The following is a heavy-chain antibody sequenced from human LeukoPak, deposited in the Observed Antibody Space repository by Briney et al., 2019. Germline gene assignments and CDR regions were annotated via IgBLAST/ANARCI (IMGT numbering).Heavy chain of an antibody. V-gene: IGHV3-23*01. CDR1: GFTFSSYA. CDR2: ISGSGGST. J-gene: IGHJ4*02. CDR3: ARDHGRYCSGGSCYFGGFFEY. Sequence: TGGSLRLSCAASGFTFSSYAMSWVRQAPGKGLEWVSAISGSGGSTYYADSVKGRFTISRDNSKNTLYPQMNSLRAEDTAVYYCARDHGRYCSGGSCYFGGFFEYWGQGTLGTVSS. D-gene: IGHD2-15*01.